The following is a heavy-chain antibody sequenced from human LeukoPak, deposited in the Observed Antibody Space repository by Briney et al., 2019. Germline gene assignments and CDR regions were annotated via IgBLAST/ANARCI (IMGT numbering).Heavy chain of an antibody. V-gene: IGHV4-31*03. D-gene: IGHD3-10*01. Sequence: SETLSLTCTVSGVSISSAGYYRSWIRQHPGKGLEWIGYMYYSGITYYNPSLKTRVTISVDTSKNQFSLQLSSVTAADTAVYYCARDAEYYYGSGSYSSGIDVWGQGTTVTVSS. CDR1: GVSISSAGYY. CDR3: ARDAEYYYGSGSYSSGIDV. J-gene: IGHJ6*02. CDR2: MYYSGIT.